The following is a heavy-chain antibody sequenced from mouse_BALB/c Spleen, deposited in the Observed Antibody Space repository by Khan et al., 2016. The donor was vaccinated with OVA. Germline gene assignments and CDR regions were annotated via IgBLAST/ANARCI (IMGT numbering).Heavy chain of an antibody. CDR1: GFAFNSYD. D-gene: IGHD2-10*01. CDR2: ISSTGTYT. CDR3: TRPSYYGTPWFTY. Sequence: EVELVESGGGLVKPGGSLKLSCAASGFAFNSYDMSWVRQTPEKRLEWVATISSTGTYTYYPDSVKGRFTISRDTARNTLWLQISSLRSEATVLYYCTRPSYYGTPWFTYWGQGTLVTVSA. J-gene: IGHJ3*01. V-gene: IGHV5-9*02.